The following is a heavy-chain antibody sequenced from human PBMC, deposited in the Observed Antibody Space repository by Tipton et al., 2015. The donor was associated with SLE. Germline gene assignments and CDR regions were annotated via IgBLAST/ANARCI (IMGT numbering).Heavy chain of an antibody. J-gene: IGHJ5*02. CDR2: IYYSGST. Sequence: TLSLTCTVSGGSISSSSYYWGWIRQPPGKGLEWIGSIYYSGSTYYNPSLKSRVTISVDTSKNQFSLKLSSVTAADTAVYYRAREGGYGDLEWFDPWGQGTLVTVSS. V-gene: IGHV4-39*02. CDR3: AREGGYGDLEWFDP. D-gene: IGHD4-17*01. CDR1: GGSISSSSYY.